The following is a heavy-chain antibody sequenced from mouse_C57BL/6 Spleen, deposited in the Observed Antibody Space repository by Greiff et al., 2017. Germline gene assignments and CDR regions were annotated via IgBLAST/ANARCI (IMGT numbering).Heavy chain of an antibody. V-gene: IGHV1-7*01. CDR3: ARNPYYSNYDFDY. J-gene: IGHJ2*01. Sequence: VQLQQSGAELAKPGASVKLSCTASGYTFTSYCMHWVKQRPGQGLEWIGYINPSSGYTKYNQKFKDKATLTADKSSSTAYMQLSSLTYQDSAVYYCARNPYYSNYDFDYWGQGTTLTVSS. D-gene: IGHD2-5*01. CDR2: INPSSGYT. CDR1: GYTFTSYC.